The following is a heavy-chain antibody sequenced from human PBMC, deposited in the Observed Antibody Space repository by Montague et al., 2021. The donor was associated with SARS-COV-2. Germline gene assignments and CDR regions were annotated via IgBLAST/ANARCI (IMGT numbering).Heavy chain of an antibody. Sequence: SETLSLTCTVSGGSISPYYWTWIRQPPGKGLEWIGYIYYTGNTKYKPSLKSRITISVDTPKNQFSLNLKSVTAADTAVYYCARDRGRYFDSGSYNWLDPWGQGTLVSVSS. V-gene: IGHV4-59*01. CDR1: GGSISPYY. CDR3: ARDRGRYFDSGSYNWLDP. CDR2: IYYTGNT. J-gene: IGHJ5*02. D-gene: IGHD3-10*01.